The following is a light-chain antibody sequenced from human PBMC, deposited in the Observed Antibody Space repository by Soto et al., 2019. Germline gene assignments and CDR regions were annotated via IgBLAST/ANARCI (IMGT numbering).Light chain of an antibody. V-gene: IGKV1-5*03. J-gene: IGKJ5*01. Sequence: DIQMTQSPSTLSASVGDRVTITCRASQSISSWLAWYQQKPGKAPKLLIYKASSLESGVPSRFSGSGSGTEFTLTISSLQPDDFAVYYCQQRNIWPPVTFGHGTRLEIK. CDR2: KAS. CDR3: QQRNIWPPVT. CDR1: QSISSW.